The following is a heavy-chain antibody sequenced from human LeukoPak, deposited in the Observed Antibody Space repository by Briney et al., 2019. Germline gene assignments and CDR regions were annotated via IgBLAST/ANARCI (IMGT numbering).Heavy chain of an antibody. D-gene: IGHD3-22*01. J-gene: IGHJ3*02. CDR1: GGSISSGDYY. Sequence: SQTLSFTCTVSGGSISSGDYYWSRIRQPPGKGLEWIGYIYYSGSTYSNPSLKSRVTISVDTSKNQFSLKLSSVTAADTAVYYCAREPDYYDSSGYYRDAFDIWGQGTMVTVSS. CDR2: IYYSGST. CDR3: AREPDYYDSSGYYRDAFDI. V-gene: IGHV4-30-4*08.